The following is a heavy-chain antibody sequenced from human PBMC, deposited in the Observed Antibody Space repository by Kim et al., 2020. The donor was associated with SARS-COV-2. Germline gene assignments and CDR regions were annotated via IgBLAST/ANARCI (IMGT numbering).Heavy chain of an antibody. CDR1: GFTFSSYG. D-gene: IGHD3-3*01. Sequence: GGSLRLSCAASGFTFSSYGMHWVRQAPGKGLEWVAVISYDGSNKYYADSVKGRFTISRDNSKNTLYLQMNSLRAEDTAVYYCAKEDKNDYWSGYTYYYYGMDVWGQGTTVTVSS. J-gene: IGHJ6*02. CDR2: ISYDGSNK. CDR3: AKEDKNDYWSGYTYYYYGMDV. V-gene: IGHV3-30*18.